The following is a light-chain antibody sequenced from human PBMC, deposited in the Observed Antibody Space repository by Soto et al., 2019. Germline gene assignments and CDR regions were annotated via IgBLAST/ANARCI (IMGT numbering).Light chain of an antibody. Sequence: DIQMTQSPASLSVSLGERVTISCRASQSVGSNLAWYQQTAGKAPKLLIYGASTWAPGIPARFSGSGSGTEFTLTISSLQSEDFASYSCQQYTTSPNTFGHGTKLEIK. CDR1: QSVGSN. CDR2: GAS. J-gene: IGKJ2*01. CDR3: QQYTTSPNT. V-gene: IGKV3-15*01.